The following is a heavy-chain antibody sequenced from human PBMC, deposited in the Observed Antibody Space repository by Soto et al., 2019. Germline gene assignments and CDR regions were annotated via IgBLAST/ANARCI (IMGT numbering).Heavy chain of an antibody. J-gene: IGHJ4*02. D-gene: IGHD2-15*01. V-gene: IGHV3-7*05. CDR1: GFTFTTYW. CDR3: ARDFYSGGPRGYFDN. CDR2: ASQDGSET. Sequence: EVQLVESGGGLVQPGGSLRLSCAASGFTFTTYWMTWVRQAPGKGVEWVASASQDGSETDYVDSVKGRFTISRDNVKNSLYLQMNSLGVEDTALYYCARDFYSGGPRGYFDNWGQGTLVTVSS.